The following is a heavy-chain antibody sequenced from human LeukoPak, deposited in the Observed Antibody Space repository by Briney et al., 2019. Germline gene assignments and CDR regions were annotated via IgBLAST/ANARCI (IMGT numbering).Heavy chain of an antibody. CDR2: MNEYSTTI. V-gene: IGHV3-74*01. D-gene: IGHD1-14*01. J-gene: IGHJ4*02. Sequence: PGGSLRLCCAASGFTFNSFWMHWVRQAPGKGLVWVSDMNEYSTTIRYADSVKGRFTISRDNAKSILYLQMNNLRAEDTAMYFCARGGVNPVDHWGQGTLVTVSS. CDR3: ARGGVNPVDH. CDR1: GFTFNSFW.